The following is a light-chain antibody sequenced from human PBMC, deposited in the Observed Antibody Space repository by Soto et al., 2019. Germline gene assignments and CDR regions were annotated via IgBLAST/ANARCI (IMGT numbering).Light chain of an antibody. CDR1: QSIGSW. J-gene: IGKJ2*01. V-gene: IGKV1-5*01. Sequence: DIQMTQAPSTPSASVGDRVTITCRASQSIGSWLAWYQQKPGKAPNLLIYDASSLESGVPSRFSGSGSGTEFTLTISSLQPDDFATYYCQQYNSYPYTFGQGTKVDIK. CDR3: QQYNSYPYT. CDR2: DAS.